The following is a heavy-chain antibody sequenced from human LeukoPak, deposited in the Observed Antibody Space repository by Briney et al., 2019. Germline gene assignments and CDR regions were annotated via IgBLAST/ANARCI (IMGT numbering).Heavy chain of an antibody. CDR1: GFTFDDYT. Sequence: GGFLRLSCAASGFTFDDYTMHWVRLAPGKGLEWLSLITRDGLTTYYADSVKGRFTISRDTSKNSLYLQMNNLRTEDTALYYCANEKTLTFDYWGRGTQVTVSS. V-gene: IGHV3-43*01. CDR2: ITRDGLTT. D-gene: IGHD3-9*01. J-gene: IGHJ4*02. CDR3: ANEKTLTFDY.